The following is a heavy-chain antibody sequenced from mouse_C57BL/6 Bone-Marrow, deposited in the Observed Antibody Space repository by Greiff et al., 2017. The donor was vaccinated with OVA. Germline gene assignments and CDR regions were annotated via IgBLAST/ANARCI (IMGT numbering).Heavy chain of an antibody. CDR3: ARQRLLRAFAY. D-gene: IGHD1-1*01. J-gene: IGHJ3*01. V-gene: IGHV5-2*03. CDR1: EYEFPSHD. CDR2: INSDGGST. Sequence: EVKLMESGGGLVQPGESLKLSCESNEYEFPSHDMSWVRKTPEKRLELVAAINSDGGSTYYPDSVKGRFTISRDNAKNTLYLQMSSLKSEDTAMYYCARQRLLRAFAYWGQGTLVTVSA.